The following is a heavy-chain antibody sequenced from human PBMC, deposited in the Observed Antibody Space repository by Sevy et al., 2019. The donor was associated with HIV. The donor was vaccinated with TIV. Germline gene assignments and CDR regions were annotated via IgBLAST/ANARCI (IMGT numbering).Heavy chain of an antibody. CDR2: ISYDGSDK. V-gene: IGHV3-30*18. CDR1: GFTFSGYG. Sequence: GGSLRLSCAASGFTFSGYGMHWVRQAPGKGLEWVAVISYDGSDKYYADSVKGRFTISRDNSKNTLYLQMNSLRAEDTAVYNCGKDRTGTTYLFDYWGQGTLVTVSS. CDR3: GKDRTGTTYLFDY. D-gene: IGHD1-7*01. J-gene: IGHJ4*02.